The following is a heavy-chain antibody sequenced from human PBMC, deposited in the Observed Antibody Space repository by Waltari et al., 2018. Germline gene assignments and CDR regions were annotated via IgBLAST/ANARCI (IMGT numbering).Heavy chain of an antibody. V-gene: IGHV3-9*01. Sequence: EVQLVESGGGLVQPGRSLRLSCAASGFTFDDYAMHWVRQAPGNSVEWVCVISWKFGSMGSAVSLRVRFNISRDNAKNSLYLQMNSLRAEDTALYYCAKAGQWLVVGSVDYWGQGTLVTVSS. CDR2: ISWKFGSM. J-gene: IGHJ4*02. D-gene: IGHD6-19*01. CDR3: AKAGQWLVVGSVDY. CDR1: GFTFDDYA.